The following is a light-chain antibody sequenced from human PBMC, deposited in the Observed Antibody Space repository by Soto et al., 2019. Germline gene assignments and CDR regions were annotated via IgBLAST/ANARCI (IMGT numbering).Light chain of an antibody. Sequence: QSVLTQPPSVSAAPGQKVTVSCPGSRSNIGNNAVAWYQHLPGTAPKLLIYDNDKRPSGISDRFSASKSGTSATLAITGLQTGDEADYYCETWDSSLSAGVFGGGTK. CDR1: RSNIGNNA. CDR2: DND. CDR3: ETWDSSLSAGV. V-gene: IGLV1-51*01. J-gene: IGLJ3*02.